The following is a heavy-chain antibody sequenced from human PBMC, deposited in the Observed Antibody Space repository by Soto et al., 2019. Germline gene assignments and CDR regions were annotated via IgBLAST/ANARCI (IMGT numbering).Heavy chain of an antibody. CDR2: IIRSSNYI. J-gene: IGHJ6*02. CDR3: ARIVVLPAATDGMDV. CDR1: GFTLSSYS. V-gene: IGHV3-21*01. D-gene: IGHD2-2*01. Sequence: EVQLVESGGGLVKPGGSLKVSCAASGFTLSSYSINWVRQAPGKGLEWVSSIIRSSNYIYYADSVKGRFTISRDNAKNLLYLQMNRLRAEDTAVYYCARIVVLPAATDGMDVWGQGTTVTVSS.